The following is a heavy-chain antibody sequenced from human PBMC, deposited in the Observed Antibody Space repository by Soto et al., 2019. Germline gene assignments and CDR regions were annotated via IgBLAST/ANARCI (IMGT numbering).Heavy chain of an antibody. CDR3: VRDGLGGGSLSSFHT. CDR1: GYTFTSSG. CDR2: LSAYNGNT. V-gene: IGHV1-18*01. J-gene: IGHJ5*02. D-gene: IGHD1-26*01. Sequence: ASVKVSCKASGYTFTSSGISWVRQAPGQGLEWMIWLSAYNGNTNYAQKLQRRVTMTTDTSMSTAYMELRSLRSDDKGVYYWVRDGLGGGSLSSFHTWGQGTLVYVSP.